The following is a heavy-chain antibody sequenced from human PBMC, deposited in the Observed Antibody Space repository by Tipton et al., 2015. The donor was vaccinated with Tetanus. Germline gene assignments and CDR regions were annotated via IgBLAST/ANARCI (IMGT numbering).Heavy chain of an antibody. CDR2: IGSFSRTI. Sequence: SLRLSCEGSGFTFSSYSMNWVRQAPGKGLEWISYIGSFSRTINYADSVRGRFTTFRDNAKSSLYLQMNSLTAADTAVYYCASGSTLDYWGQGTLVTVSS. V-gene: IGHV3-48*01. CDR1: GFTFSSYS. D-gene: IGHD1-1*01. J-gene: IGHJ4*02. CDR3: ASGSTLDY.